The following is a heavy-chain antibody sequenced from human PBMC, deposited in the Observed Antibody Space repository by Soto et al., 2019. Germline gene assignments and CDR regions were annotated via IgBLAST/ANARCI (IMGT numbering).Heavy chain of an antibody. J-gene: IGHJ6*02. CDR3: TTDRSKIDYYYYGMDV. Sequence: GGSLRLSCAASGFTFSNAWMSWVRQAPGKGLEWVGRIKSKTDGGTTDYAAPVKGRFTISRDDSKNTLYLQMNSLKTEDTAVYYRTTDRSKIDYYYYGMDVWGQGTTVTVSS. CDR2: IKSKTDGGTT. V-gene: IGHV3-15*01. D-gene: IGHD4-4*01. CDR1: GFTFSNAW.